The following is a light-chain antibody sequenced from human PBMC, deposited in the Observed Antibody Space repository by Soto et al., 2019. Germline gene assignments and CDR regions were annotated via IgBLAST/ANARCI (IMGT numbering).Light chain of an antibody. CDR2: EVV. CDR3: SSYTSITPVI. CDR1: SSDVGGYNY. Sequence: QSALTQPASVSGSPGQSITISCTGASSDVGGYNYVSWYQQHPGKAPKLMIYEVVNRPSGVSNRFSASKSGNTASLIVSGLQAEDEADYYCSSYTSITPVIFGGGTKLPVL. J-gene: IGLJ2*01. V-gene: IGLV2-14*01.